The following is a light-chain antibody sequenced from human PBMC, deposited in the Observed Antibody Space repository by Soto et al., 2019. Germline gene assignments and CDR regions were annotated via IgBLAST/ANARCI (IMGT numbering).Light chain of an antibody. V-gene: IGKV3-20*01. CDR3: QQYGRSGT. J-gene: IGKJ1*01. CDR2: GAS. Sequence: EIVLTQSPVTLSLSPLQGSTLSCRASQSVDSTYLPWYQQKPGQAPRLLICGASGRATGVPDRFSGSGSGTDFTLTISRLEPEDFAVYYCQQYGRSGTFGQGTKVDIK. CDR1: QSVDSTY.